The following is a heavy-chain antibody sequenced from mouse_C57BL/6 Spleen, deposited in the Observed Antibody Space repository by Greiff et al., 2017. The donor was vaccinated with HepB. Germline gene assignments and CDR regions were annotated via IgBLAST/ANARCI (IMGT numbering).Heavy chain of an antibody. J-gene: IGHJ2*01. Sequence: EVQLVESGGGLVKPGGSLKLSCAASGFTFSSYAMSWVRQTPEKRLEWVATISDGGSYTYYPDNVKGRFTISRDNAKNNLYLQMSHLKSEDTAMYYCARDLRGYYDDWGQGTTLTVSS. D-gene: IGHD2-3*01. V-gene: IGHV5-4*01. CDR2: ISDGGSYT. CDR1: GFTFSSYA. CDR3: ARDLRGYYDD.